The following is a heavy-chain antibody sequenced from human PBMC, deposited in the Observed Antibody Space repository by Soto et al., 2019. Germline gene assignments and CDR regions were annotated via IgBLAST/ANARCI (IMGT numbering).Heavy chain of an antibody. CDR3: ARRRDGYRRYAFDI. D-gene: IGHD3-16*01. CDR2: INHSGST. J-gene: IGHJ4*02. CDR1: GGSFSCYY. V-gene: IGHV4-34*01. Sequence: PSETLSLTCAVYGGSFSCYYWSWIRQPPGKGLEWIGEINHSGSTNYNPSLKSRVTISVDTSKNQFSLKLSSVTAADTAVYYCARRRDGYRRYAFDIWGQGTQVTVSS.